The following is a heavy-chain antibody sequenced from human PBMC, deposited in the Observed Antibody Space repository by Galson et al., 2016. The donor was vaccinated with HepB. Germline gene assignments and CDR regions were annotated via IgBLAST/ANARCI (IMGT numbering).Heavy chain of an antibody. CDR3: ARDQRYYDSSGDNWFDP. CDR1: GGTFSNYA. D-gene: IGHD3-22*01. V-gene: IGHV1-69*06. CDR2: IIPMFGKA. Sequence: SVKVSCKASGGTFSNYAISWVRQAPGQGLEWMGGIIPMFGKADYAQKFKGRVTITADKSTSTAYMELSSLRSEDTAVYYCARDQRYYDSSGDNWFDPWGQGTLVTGAS. J-gene: IGHJ5*02.